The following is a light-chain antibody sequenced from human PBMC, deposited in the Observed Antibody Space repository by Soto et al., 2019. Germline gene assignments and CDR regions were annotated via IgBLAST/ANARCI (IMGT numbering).Light chain of an antibody. V-gene: IGLV1-40*01. CDR1: STNIGAGYG. J-gene: IGLJ1*01. CDR3: CSYVGTYSYV. Sequence: QSVLTQPPSVSGAPGQRVSISCTGSSTNIGAGYGVHWYQQRPGTAPKLLIVGNTIRPSGVPDRFSGSKSDNTASLTISGLQAEDEADYYCCSYVGTYSYVFGTGTKLTVL. CDR2: GNT.